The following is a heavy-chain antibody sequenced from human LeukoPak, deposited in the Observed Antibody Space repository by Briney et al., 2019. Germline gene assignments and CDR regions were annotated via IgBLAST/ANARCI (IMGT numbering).Heavy chain of an antibody. V-gene: IGHV3-74*01. CDR2: INSDGSST. Sequence: GGSLRLSCAASGFTFSSYWMPWVRQAPGKGLVWVSRINSDGSSTSYADSVKGRFTISRDNAKTTLYLQMNSLRAEDTAVYYCARNPYGDYDAYYFDYWGQGTLVTVSS. CDR1: GFTFSSYW. J-gene: IGHJ4*02. D-gene: IGHD4-17*01. CDR3: ARNPYGDYDAYYFDY.